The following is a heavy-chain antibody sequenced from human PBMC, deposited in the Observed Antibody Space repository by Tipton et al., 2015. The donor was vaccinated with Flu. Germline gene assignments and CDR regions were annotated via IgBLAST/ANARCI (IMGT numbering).Heavy chain of an antibody. D-gene: IGHD6-19*01. CDR3: ARAPTTAVAYI. CDR1: GASLSSGYSY. J-gene: IGHJ4*02. Sequence: TLSLTCSVSGASLSSGYSYWGWVRQPAGKGLEWIGRIFTTGSTNYNPSLKSRVTISVDTSKNPFSLTLSSVTAADTAVYYCARAPTTAVAYIWGQGTLVTVSS. CDR2: IFTTGST. V-gene: IGHV4-61*02.